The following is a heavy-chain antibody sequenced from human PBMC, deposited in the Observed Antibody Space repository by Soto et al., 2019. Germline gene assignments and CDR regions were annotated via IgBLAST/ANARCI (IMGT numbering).Heavy chain of an antibody. D-gene: IGHD3-22*01. V-gene: IGHV4-30-4*01. Sequence: SETLSLTCTVSGGSFSSGDYYWSWIRQPPGKGLEWIGYIYYSGSTYYNPSLKSRVTISVDTSKNQFSLKLSSVTAADTAVYYCARDGYYYDSSGYYAFDIWGQGTMVTVSS. CDR2: IYYSGST. CDR3: ARDGYYYDSSGYYAFDI. CDR1: GGSFSSGDYY. J-gene: IGHJ3*02.